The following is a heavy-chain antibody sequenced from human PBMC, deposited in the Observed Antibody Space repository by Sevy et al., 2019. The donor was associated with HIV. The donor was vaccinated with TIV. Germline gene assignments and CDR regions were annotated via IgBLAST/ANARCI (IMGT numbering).Heavy chain of an antibody. CDR3: ARDRGGYCSGGSCYSYYYYGMDV. CDR2: IYHSGST. CDR1: GYSISSGYY. Sequence: SDTLSLTCAVSGYSISSGYYWGWIRQPPGKGLEWIGSIYHSGSTYYNPSLKSRVTISVDTSKNQFSLKLSSVTAADTAVYYCARDRGGYCSGGSCYSYYYYGMDVWGQGTTVTVSS. J-gene: IGHJ6*02. D-gene: IGHD2-15*01. V-gene: IGHV4-38-2*02.